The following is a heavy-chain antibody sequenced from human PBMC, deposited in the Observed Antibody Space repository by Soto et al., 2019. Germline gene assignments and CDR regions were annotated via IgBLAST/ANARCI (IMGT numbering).Heavy chain of an antibody. CDR3: ARVSLREHLLGSLAS. V-gene: IGHV1-69*01. CDR1: GGTFNTHT. Sequence: QVQLVQSGAEVKKPGSSVKVSCKASGGTFNTHTISWVRQAPGQGLEGMGGIIPIFGTTNYAQNFQGRVTIAEDESTGTASMELSSLISADTAVYYWARVSLREHLLGSLASWGKGPRVTSSS. D-gene: IGHD3-16*01. J-gene: IGHJ5*02. CDR2: IIPIFGTT.